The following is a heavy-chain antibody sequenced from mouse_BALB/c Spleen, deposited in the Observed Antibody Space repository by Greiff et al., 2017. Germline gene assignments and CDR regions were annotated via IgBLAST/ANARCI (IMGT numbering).Heavy chain of an antibody. CDR1: GYTFSSYL. D-gene: IGHD1-1*01. J-gene: IGHJ1*01. V-gene: IGHV1-9*01. CDR2: ILPGSGST. CDR3: ARTHYGSSYWYFDV. Sequence: VQLQQSGAELMKPGASVKISCKATGYTFSSYLIEWVKQRPGHGLEWIGEILPGSGSTNYNEKFKGKATFTADTSSNTAYMQLSSLTSEDSAVYYCARTHYGSSYWYFDVWGAGTTVTVSS.